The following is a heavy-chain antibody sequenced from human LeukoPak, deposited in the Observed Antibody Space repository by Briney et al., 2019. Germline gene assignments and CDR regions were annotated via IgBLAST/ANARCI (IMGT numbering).Heavy chain of an antibody. Sequence: ASVKVSCKASGYTFTGYYMHWVRQAPGQGLEWMGWINPNSGGTNYAQKFQGRVTMTRGTSISTAYMELSRLRSDDTAVYYCARGPYCSSTSCSPMDVWAKGTTVTVSS. CDR3: ARGPYCSSTSCSPMDV. J-gene: IGHJ6*03. CDR1: GYTFTGYY. V-gene: IGHV1-2*02. D-gene: IGHD2-2*01. CDR2: INPNSGGT.